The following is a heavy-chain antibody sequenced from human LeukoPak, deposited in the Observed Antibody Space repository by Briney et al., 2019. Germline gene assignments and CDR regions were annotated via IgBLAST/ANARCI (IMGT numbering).Heavy chain of an antibody. D-gene: IGHD6-19*01. CDR3: ARDLGSGWIIVDY. CDR1: GYTFTGYY. J-gene: IGHJ4*02. CDR2: INPNSGGT. V-gene: IGHV1-2*02. Sequence: ASVKVSCKASGYTFTGYYIHWVRQAPGQGLDWMGWINPNSGGTNSAQKFQGRVTLTRDTSISTAYLELSSLRSDDTAVYYCARDLGSGWIIVDYWGQGTLVTVSS.